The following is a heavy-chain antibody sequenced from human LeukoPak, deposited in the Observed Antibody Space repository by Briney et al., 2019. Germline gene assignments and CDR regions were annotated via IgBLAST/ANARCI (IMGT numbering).Heavy chain of an antibody. CDR1: GFTVSSNY. Sequence: GGSLRLSCAASGFTVSSNYMSWVRQAPGKGLEWVSVIYSGGSTYYADSVKGRFAISRDNSKNTLYLQMNSLRAEDTAVYYCARVHHSSSWYPRCDNWFDPWGQGTLVTVSS. V-gene: IGHV3-53*01. CDR3: ARVHHSSSWYPRCDNWFDP. D-gene: IGHD6-13*01. J-gene: IGHJ5*02. CDR2: IYSGGST.